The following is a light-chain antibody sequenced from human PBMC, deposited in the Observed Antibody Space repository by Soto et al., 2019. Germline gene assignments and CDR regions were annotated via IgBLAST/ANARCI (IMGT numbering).Light chain of an antibody. V-gene: IGKV3-20*01. J-gene: IGKJ4*01. CDR3: QQYGGTLA. Sequence: EVVLTQSPGTLSLSPGERATLSCRASQSVSENYLAWYQQKPGQAPRHLIYGASTRAAGIPDRFSGSGSGTDFTLTISRLEPEDFVVYFCQQYGGTLAFGGGTRVEIK. CDR2: GAS. CDR1: QSVSENY.